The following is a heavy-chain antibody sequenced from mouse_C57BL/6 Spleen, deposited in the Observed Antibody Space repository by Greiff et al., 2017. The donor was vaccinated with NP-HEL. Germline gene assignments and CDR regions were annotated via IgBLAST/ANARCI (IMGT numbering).Heavy chain of an antibody. CDR2: ISYDGSN. CDR1: GYSITSGYY. Sequence: EVKLMESGPGLVKPSQSLSLTCSVTGYSITSGYYWNWIRQFPGNKLEWMGYISYDGSNNYNPSLKNRISITRDTSKNQFFLKLNSVTTEDTATYYCARDPGRNYFDYWGQGTTLTVSS. J-gene: IGHJ2*01. CDR3: ARDPGRNYFDY. V-gene: IGHV3-6*01.